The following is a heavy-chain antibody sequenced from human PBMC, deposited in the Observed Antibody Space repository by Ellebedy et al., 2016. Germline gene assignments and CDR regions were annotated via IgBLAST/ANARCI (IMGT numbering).Heavy chain of an antibody. D-gene: IGHD2-8*01. CDR2: TISSSREA. CDR1: GFTFSSYG. CDR3: TRDGREWSRDY. V-gene: IGHV3-21*06. J-gene: IGHJ4*02. Sequence: GGSLRLSXAASGFTFSSYGMTWVRQAPGKGLEWVATISSSREAYYPDALKGRFTISRDNAMNSVYLQLNRLSVDDTAVYYCTRDGREWSRDYWGQGTLVTVSS.